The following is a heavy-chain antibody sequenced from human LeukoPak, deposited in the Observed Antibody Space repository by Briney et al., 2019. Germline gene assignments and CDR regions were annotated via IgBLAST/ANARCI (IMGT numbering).Heavy chain of an antibody. CDR3: ARDEDSSGYCDY. V-gene: IGHV3-21*01. CDR2: ISSSSSYI. Sequence: GGSLRLSCAASGFTFSSYAMSWVRQAPGKGLEWVSSISSSSSYIYYADSVKGRFTISRDNAKNSLYLQMNSLRAEDTAVYYCARDEDSSGYCDYWGQGTLVTVSS. J-gene: IGHJ4*02. CDR1: GFTFSSYA. D-gene: IGHD3-22*01.